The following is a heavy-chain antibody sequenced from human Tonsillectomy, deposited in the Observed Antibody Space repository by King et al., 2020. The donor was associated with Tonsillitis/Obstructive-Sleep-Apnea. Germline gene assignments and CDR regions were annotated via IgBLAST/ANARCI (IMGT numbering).Heavy chain of an antibody. CDR3: ARHCYSSSWSHFDY. Sequence: VQLQESGPGLVKPSETLSLTCTVSGGSISSYYWSWIRQPPGKGLEWIGYIYYSGSTNYNPSLKSRVTISVDTSKHQFSLKLSSGTAADTAVYYCARHCYSSSWSHFDYWGQGTLVTVSS. J-gene: IGHJ4*02. D-gene: IGHD6-13*01. V-gene: IGHV4-59*08. CDR2: IYYSGST. CDR1: GGSISSYY.